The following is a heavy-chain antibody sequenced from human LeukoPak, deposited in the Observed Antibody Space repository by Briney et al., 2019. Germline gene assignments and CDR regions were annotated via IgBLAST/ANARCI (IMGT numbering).Heavy chain of an antibody. J-gene: IGHJ4*02. D-gene: IGHD6-19*01. Sequence: SETLSLTCTVSGGSISSYYWSWIRQPPGKGLEWIGYIYYSGSTNYNPSLKSRVTISVDTSKNQFSLKLSSVTAADTAVYYCATADISVAGKDWGQGTLVTVSS. V-gene: IGHV4-59*01. CDR2: IYYSGST. CDR3: ATADISVAGKD. CDR1: GGSISSYY.